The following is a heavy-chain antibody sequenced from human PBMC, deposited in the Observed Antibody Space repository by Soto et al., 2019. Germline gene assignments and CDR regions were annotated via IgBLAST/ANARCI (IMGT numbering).Heavy chain of an antibody. CDR3: ASGDWGSARSYFDY. J-gene: IGHJ4*02. Sequence: QVQLVQSGAEVKKPGSSVKVSCKSSGGTFSSYAISWVRQAPGQELEWMGGIIPIFGTANYAQKVQGRVTITADKSTSTAYMELSSLRSEDPAVYYCASGDWGSARSYFDYWGQGTLVTVSS. CDR1: GGTFSSYA. CDR2: IIPIFGTA. V-gene: IGHV1-69*06. D-gene: IGHD7-27*01.